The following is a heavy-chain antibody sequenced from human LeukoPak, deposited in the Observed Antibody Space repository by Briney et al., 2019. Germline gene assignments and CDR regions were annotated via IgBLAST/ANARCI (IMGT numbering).Heavy chain of an antibody. CDR1: GGSISGHY. D-gene: IGHD2-2*02. V-gene: IGHV4-59*11. CDR3: ARSRENIVVVPAAIAFDY. CDR2: IYYSGST. J-gene: IGHJ4*02. Sequence: PSETLSLTCTVSGGSISGHYWTWIRQPPGKGLEWIGYIYYSGSTNYNPSLESRVTISVDTSKNQFSLKLSSVTAADTAVYYCARSRENIVVVPAAIAFDYWGQGTLVTVSS.